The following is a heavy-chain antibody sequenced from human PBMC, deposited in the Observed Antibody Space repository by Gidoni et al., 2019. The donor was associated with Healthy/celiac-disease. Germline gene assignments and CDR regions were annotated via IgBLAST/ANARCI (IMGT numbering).Heavy chain of an antibody. Sequence: EVQLLESGGGLVQPGGSLRLSCAASGFTFRSYAMSWVRQAPGKGLEWVSAISGSGGSTYYADSVKGRFTISRDKSKNTLYLQMNSLRAEDTAVYYCAKAITVTTWGTFDYWGQGTLVTVSS. CDR3: AKAITVTTWGTFDY. D-gene: IGHD4-17*01. CDR2: ISGSGGST. J-gene: IGHJ4*02. CDR1: GFTFRSYA. V-gene: IGHV3-23*01.